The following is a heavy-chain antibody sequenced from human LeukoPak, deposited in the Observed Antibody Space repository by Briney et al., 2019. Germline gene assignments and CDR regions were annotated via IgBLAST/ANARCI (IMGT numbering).Heavy chain of an antibody. V-gene: IGHV3-30*02. D-gene: IGHD6-19*01. Sequence: PGGSLRLSCAASGFTFSSYGMHWVRQAPGKGLEWVAFIRYDGSNKYYADSVKGRFTISRDNAKNSLYLQMNSLRAEDTAVYYCAKDIAVAGTDYFDYWGQGTLVTVSS. CDR1: GFTFSSYG. CDR2: IRYDGSNK. J-gene: IGHJ4*02. CDR3: AKDIAVAGTDYFDY.